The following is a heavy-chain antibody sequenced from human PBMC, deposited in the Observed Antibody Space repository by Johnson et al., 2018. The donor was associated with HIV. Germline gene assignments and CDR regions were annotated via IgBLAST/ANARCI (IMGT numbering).Heavy chain of an antibody. CDR1: GFTFSSYA. D-gene: IGHD3-10*01. CDR3: ATELLRTEHDVLDI. J-gene: IGHJ3*02. V-gene: IGHV3-30*04. Sequence: QVQLVESGGGVVQPGRSLRLSCAASGFTFSSYAMHWVRQAPGKGLEWLAVISYRGSNKYYADSVKGRFTISRDNSKNTLYLQMNSLRAEDTAVYYCATELLRTEHDVLDIWGQGTMVTVSS. CDR2: ISYRGSNK.